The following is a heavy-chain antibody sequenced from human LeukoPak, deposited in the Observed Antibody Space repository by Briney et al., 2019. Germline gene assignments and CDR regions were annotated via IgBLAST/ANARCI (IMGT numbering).Heavy chain of an antibody. V-gene: IGHV1-58*01. D-gene: IGHD3-22*01. CDR2: IVVGSGNT. CDR3: AAALHTYYYDSSGYFSDY. Sequence: ASVKVSCKASGFTFTSSAVQWVRQARGQRLEWIGWIVVGSGNTNYAQKFQERVTNTRDMSTSTAYMELSSLRSEDTAVYYCAAALHTYYYDSSGYFSDYWGQGTLVTVSS. J-gene: IGHJ4*02. CDR1: GFTFTSSA.